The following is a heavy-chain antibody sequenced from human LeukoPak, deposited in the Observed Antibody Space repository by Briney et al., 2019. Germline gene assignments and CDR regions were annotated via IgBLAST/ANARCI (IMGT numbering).Heavy chain of an antibody. J-gene: IGHJ4*02. D-gene: IGHD3-10*01. CDR1: GYTFTSCY. CDR3: ARDFMVRGVIIGY. V-gene: IGHV1-46*01. CDR2: INPSGGST. Sequence: ASVKVSCKASGYTFTSCYMHRVRQAPGQGLEWMGIINPSGGSTSYAQKFQGRVTMTRDTSTSTVYMELSSLRSEDTAVYYCARDFMVRGVIIGYWGQGTLVTVSS.